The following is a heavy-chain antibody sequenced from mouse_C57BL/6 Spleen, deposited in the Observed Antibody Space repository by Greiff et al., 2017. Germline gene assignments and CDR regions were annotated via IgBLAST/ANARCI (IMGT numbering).Heavy chain of an antibody. CDR3: ARHSNPFAY. V-gene: IGHV5-6*01. D-gene: IGHD2-5*01. CDR2: ISSGGSYT. CDR1: GFTFSSYG. J-gene: IGHJ3*01. Sequence: EVQLVESGGDLVKPGGSLKLSCAASGFTFSSYGMSWVRQTPDKRLEWVATISSGGSYTYYPDSVKGRFTISRDNAKNTLYLQMSSLKSEDTAMYYCARHSNPFAYWGQGTLVTVSA.